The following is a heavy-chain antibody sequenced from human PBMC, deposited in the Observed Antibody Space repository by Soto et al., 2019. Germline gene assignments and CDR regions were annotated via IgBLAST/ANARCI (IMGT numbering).Heavy chain of an antibody. Sequence: SETLSLTCTVSGGSISSGGHYWSWIRQHPGKGLEWIGYIYYSGSTYYNPSLRSRVIISVDTSKNQFSLKLSSVTAADTAVYYCARDGCGGGSCYSWFDPWGLGTLVTSPQ. CDR3: ARDGCGGGSCYSWFDP. CDR1: GGSISSGGHY. D-gene: IGHD2-15*01. CDR2: IYYSGST. J-gene: IGHJ5*02. V-gene: IGHV4-31*03.